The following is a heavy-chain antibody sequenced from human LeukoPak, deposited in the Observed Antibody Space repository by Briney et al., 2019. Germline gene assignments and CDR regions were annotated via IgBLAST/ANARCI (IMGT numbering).Heavy chain of an antibody. J-gene: IGHJ5*02. Sequence: NPSQTLSLTCTVSGASVSSASYWSWIRQPPGQGVEWIAHIYNGVNTNYNPSLKSRVTISVDTSKNQFSLRLNSVTAADTAVYYCARSRAFNSGAFDPWGQGSLVTVSS. CDR3: ARSRAFNSGAFDP. CDR2: IYNGVNT. CDR1: GASVSSASY. V-gene: IGHV4-61*01. D-gene: IGHD1-26*01.